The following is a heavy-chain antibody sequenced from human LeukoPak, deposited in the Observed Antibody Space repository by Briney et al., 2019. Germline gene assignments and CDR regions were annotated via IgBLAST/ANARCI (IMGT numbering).Heavy chain of an antibody. CDR1: GFSLATSGVG. CDR3: AHSLYGLGTYFYSPLDN. V-gene: IGHV2-5*02. J-gene: IGHJ4*02. D-gene: IGHD3-10*01. Sequence: ESGPTLVKPTQTLTLTCTFPGFSLATSGVGVGWIRQPPGKALEWLALIYWDDDKRYSPSLKSRLTINKDTSKNQVLLSMTNVDPADTATYYCAHSLYGLGTYFYSPLDNWGQGILVIVSS. CDR2: IYWDDDK.